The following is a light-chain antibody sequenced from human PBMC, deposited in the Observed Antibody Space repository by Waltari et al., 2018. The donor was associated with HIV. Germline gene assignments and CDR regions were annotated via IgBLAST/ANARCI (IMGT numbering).Light chain of an antibody. CDR1: SGSIASNY. J-gene: IGLJ3*02. CDR3: QSSYTNNQV. Sequence: NFMLTQPHSVSESPGKTVTISCTRSSGSIASNYVQWYQQRPGSAPTAVIYEHNQSASGVPDRFSGSVDSSSNSASLTISGLKTGDEADYYCQSSYTNNQVFGGGTKLTVL. V-gene: IGLV6-57*03. CDR2: EHN.